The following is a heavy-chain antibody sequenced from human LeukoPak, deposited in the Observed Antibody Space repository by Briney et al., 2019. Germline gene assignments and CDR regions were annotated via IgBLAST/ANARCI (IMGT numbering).Heavy chain of an antibody. J-gene: IGHJ3*02. D-gene: IGHD3-22*01. Sequence: ASVKVSCKASGYTFTCYYMHWVRQAPGQGLEWMGWINPNSGGTNYAQKFQGRVTMTRDTSISTAYMELSRLRSDDTAVYYCARDLRAVYYDSSGRDAFDIWGQGTMVTVSS. V-gene: IGHV1-2*02. CDR2: INPNSGGT. CDR1: GYTFTCYY. CDR3: ARDLRAVYYDSSGRDAFDI.